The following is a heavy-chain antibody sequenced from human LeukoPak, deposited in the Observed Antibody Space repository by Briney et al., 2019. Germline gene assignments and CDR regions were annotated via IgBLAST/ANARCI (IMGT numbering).Heavy chain of an antibody. J-gene: IGHJ4*02. V-gene: IGHV3-23*01. CDR3: AKAYVLLWFGESLFDY. D-gene: IGHD3-10*01. Sequence: GSLRLSCAASGFTLSSYAMSWVRQAPGKGLEWVSAISGSGGSTYYADSVKGRFTISRDNSKNTLYLQMNSLRAEDTAVYYCAKAYVLLWFGESLFDYWGQGTLVTVSS. CDR2: ISGSGGST. CDR1: GFTLSSYA.